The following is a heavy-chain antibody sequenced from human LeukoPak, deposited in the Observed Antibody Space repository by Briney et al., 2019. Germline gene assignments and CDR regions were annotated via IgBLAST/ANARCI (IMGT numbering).Heavy chain of an antibody. J-gene: IGHJ4*02. D-gene: IGHD3-22*01. V-gene: IGHV1-24*01. Sequence: ASVKVSCEVSGYTLTELSMHWVRQAPGKGLEWMGGFDPEDGETIYAQKFQGRVTMTEDTSTDTAYMELSSLRSEDTAVYYCAIGEGYYYDSSPQFDYWGQGTLVTVSS. CDR1: GYTLTELS. CDR3: AIGEGYYYDSSPQFDY. CDR2: FDPEDGET.